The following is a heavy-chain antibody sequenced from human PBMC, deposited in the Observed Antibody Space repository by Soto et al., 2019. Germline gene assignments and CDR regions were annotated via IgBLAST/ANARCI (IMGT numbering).Heavy chain of an antibody. V-gene: IGHV3-30-3*01. D-gene: IGHD3-22*01. CDR3: ARERNYYDSTPRGMDV. Sequence: TGGSLRLSCAASGFTFSSYAMHWVRQAPGKGLEWVAVISYDGSNKYYADSVKGRFTISRDNSKNTLYLQMNSLRAEDTAVYYCARERNYYDSTPRGMDVWGQGTTVTVYS. CDR1: GFTFSSYA. J-gene: IGHJ6*02. CDR2: ISYDGSNK.